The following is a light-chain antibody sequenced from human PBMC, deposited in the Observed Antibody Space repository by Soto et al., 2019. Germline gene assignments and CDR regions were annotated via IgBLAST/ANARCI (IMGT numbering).Light chain of an antibody. CDR3: SSYAGSNNLV. V-gene: IGLV2-8*01. CDR1: SSDVGVYNY. Sequence: QSALTQPPSASGSPGQSVTISCTGTSSDVGVYNYVSWYQQHPGKAPKLMSYEVSKLPSGVPDRLSGSKSGNTASLPVSGLQAEDEAEYYCSSYAGSNNLVFGGGTKLTVL. CDR2: EVS. J-gene: IGLJ2*01.